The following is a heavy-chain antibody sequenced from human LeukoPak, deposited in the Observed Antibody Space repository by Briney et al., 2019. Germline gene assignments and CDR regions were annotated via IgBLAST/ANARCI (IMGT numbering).Heavy chain of an antibody. CDR1: GSTFDDYA. D-gene: IGHD3-22*01. Sequence: GGSLRLSCAASGSTFDDYAMHWVRQAPGKGLEWVSGISWNSGSIGYADSVKGRFTISRDNAKNSLYLQMNSLRAEDTALYYCAKDMYYYDSSGYYFSRYGMDVWGQGTTVTVSS. CDR2: ISWNSGSI. V-gene: IGHV3-9*01. CDR3: AKDMYYYDSSGYYFSRYGMDV. J-gene: IGHJ6*02.